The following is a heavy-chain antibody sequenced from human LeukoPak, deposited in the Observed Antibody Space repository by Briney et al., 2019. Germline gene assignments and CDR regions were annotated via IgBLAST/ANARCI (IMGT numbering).Heavy chain of an antibody. CDR2: IYSGGST. D-gene: IGHD6-13*01. J-gene: IGHJ6*02. V-gene: IGHV3-66*02. Sequence: GGSLRLSCAASGFTFSSNYMSWVRQAPGKGLEWVSVIYSGGSTYYADSVKGRFTISRDNSKNTLYLQMNSLRAEDTAVYYCARDQSDGVAAADPSLYYGMDVWGQGTTVTVSS. CDR3: ARDQSDGVAAADPSLYYGMDV. CDR1: GFTFSSNY.